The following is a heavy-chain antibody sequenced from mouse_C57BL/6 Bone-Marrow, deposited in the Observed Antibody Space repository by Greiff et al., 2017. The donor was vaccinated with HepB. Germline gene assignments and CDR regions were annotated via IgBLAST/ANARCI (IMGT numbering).Heavy chain of an antibody. J-gene: IGHJ2*01. CDR3: AIITTVVAHFDY. CDR2: INPGSGGT. Sequence: LVESGAELVRPGTSVKVSCKASGYAFTNYLIEWVKQRPGQGLEWIGVINPGSGGTNYNEKFKGKATLTADKSSSTAYMQLSSLTSEDSAVYFCAIITTVVAHFDYWGQGTTLTVSS. V-gene: IGHV1-54*01. D-gene: IGHD1-1*01. CDR1: GYAFTNYL.